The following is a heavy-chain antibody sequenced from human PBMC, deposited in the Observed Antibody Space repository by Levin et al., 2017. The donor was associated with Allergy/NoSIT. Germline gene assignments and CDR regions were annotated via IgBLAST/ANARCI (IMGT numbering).Heavy chain of an antibody. Sequence: GGSLRLSCAASGFTVSSNYMTWVRQAPGKGLEWVSVIYSGGSTYYADSVKGRFIISRDNSKNTVYLQMDSLRAEDTAVYYCSTGEDWDPFDYWGQGTLVTVSS. CDR2: IYSGGST. V-gene: IGHV3-53*01. CDR3: STGEDWDPFDY. D-gene: IGHD3-10*01. J-gene: IGHJ4*02. CDR1: GFTVSSNY.